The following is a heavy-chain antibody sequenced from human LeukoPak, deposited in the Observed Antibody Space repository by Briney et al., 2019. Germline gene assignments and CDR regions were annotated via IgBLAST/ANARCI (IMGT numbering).Heavy chain of an antibody. D-gene: IGHD5-18*01. J-gene: IGHJ4*02. CDR2: ISGSGGST. V-gene: IGHV3-23*01. CDR3: AKPQGDTAMVYDY. CDR1: GFTFSSYG. Sequence: GGSLRLSCAASGFTFSSYGMSWVRQAPEKGLEWVPAISGSGGSTYYADSVKGRFTISRDNSKDTLYLQMNSLRAEDTAVCYCAKPQGDTAMVYDYWGQGTLVTVSS.